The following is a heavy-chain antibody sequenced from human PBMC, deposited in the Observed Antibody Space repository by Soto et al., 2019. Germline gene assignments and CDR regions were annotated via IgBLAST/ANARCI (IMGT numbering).Heavy chain of an antibody. CDR3: AKTYYCDSSGHIDY. J-gene: IGHJ4*02. CDR2: ISYDGSNK. Sequence: GGSLRLSCAASGFTFSSYGMHWVRQAPGKGLEWVAVISYDGSNKYYADSVRGRFTISRDNSKNTLYLQMNSLRAEDTAVYYCAKTYYCDSSGHIDYWGQGTLVTVSS. V-gene: IGHV3-30*18. CDR1: GFTFSSYG. D-gene: IGHD3-22*01.